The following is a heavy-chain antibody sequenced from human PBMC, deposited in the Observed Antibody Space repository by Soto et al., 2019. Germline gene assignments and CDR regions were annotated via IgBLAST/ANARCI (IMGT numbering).Heavy chain of an antibody. J-gene: IGHJ6*02. Sequence: SVKVSCKASGGTFSSYAITWVRQAPGQGLEWMGGIIPIFGTANYAQKFQGRVTITADKSTSTAYMELSSLRSEDTAVYYCARDGYYVSGSSDPTHSGMDFRGQGITVTVSS. V-gene: IGHV1-69*06. CDR1: GGTFSSYA. CDR2: IIPIFGTA. D-gene: IGHD3-10*01. CDR3: ARDGYYVSGSSDPTHSGMDF.